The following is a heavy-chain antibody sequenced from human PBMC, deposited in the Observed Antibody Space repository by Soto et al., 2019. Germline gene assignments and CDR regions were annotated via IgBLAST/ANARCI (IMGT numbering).Heavy chain of an antibody. J-gene: IGHJ4*02. Sequence: GGSLRLSCAASGFIFGNHGMTWVRQAPGRALEWVSTINANAIDTHYADSVKGRFTISRDNSKNTLYLQMNSLRAEDTAVYYYSRGNIVLILYATRIQLWTTPPLDYWGQAKLFTGSS. V-gene: IGHV3-23*01. D-gene: IGHD2-8*01. CDR3: SRGNIVLILYATRIQLWTTPPLDY. CDR2: INANAIDT. CDR1: GFIFGNHG.